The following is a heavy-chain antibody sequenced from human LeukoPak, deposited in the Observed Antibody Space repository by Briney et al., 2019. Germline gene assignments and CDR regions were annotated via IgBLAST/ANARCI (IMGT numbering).Heavy chain of an antibody. J-gene: IGHJ6*02. CDR2: INHSGST. Sequence: SETLSLTCAVYDGSFSGYYWSWIRQPPGKGLEWIGEINHSGSTNYNPSLKSRVTISVDTSKNQFSLKLSSVTAADTAVYYCARVLRIAVAGNYYYYYGMDVWGQGTTVTVSS. CDR3: ARVLRIAVAGNYYYYYGMDV. V-gene: IGHV4-34*01. CDR1: DGSFSGYY. D-gene: IGHD6-19*01.